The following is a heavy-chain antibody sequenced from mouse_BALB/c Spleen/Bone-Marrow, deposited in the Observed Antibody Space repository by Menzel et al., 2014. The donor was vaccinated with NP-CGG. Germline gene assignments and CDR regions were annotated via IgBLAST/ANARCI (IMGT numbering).Heavy chain of an antibody. D-gene: IGHD3-2*01. CDR1: GYTFTTYW. Sequence: QVQLQQSGAELVRPGASVKLSCKASGYTFTTYWMHWVKQRPGQGLEWIGEINPSDGRTNYSEKFKSKATLTVDKSSNTAYMKLRSLTSEDSAVYYCARRDSSGYLFDYWGQGTTLTVSS. CDR3: ARRDSSGYLFDY. V-gene: IGHV1S81*02. J-gene: IGHJ2*01. CDR2: INPSDGRT.